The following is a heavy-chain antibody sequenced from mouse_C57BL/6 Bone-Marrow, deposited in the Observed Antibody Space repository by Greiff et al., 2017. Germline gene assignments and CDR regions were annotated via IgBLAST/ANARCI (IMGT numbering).Heavy chain of an antibody. V-gene: IGHV3-1*01. Sequence: VQLQQSGPGMVKPSQSLSLTCTVTGYSITSGYDWHWIRHFPGNKLEWMGYISYSGSTNYNQSLKSRISITHDTSKNHFFLKLNSVTTEDTATXFCARGDYGGGTWSAYWGQGTLVTVSA. J-gene: IGHJ3*01. CDR1: GYSITSGYD. CDR3: ARGDYGGGTWSAY. D-gene: IGHD2-4*01. CDR2: ISYSGST.